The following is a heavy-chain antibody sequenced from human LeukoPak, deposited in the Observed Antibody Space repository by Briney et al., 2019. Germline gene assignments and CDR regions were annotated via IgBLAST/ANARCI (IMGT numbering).Heavy chain of an antibody. CDR2: IYPGDSDT. CDR3: AIKSGITGTTGWFDP. D-gene: IGHD1-7*01. CDR1: GYSFTSYW. Sequence: GESLKISCKGSGYSFTSYWIGWVRQMPGKGLEWMGIIYPGDSDTRYSPSFQGQVTISADKSISTAYLQWSSLKASDTAMYYCAIKSGITGTTGWFDPWGQGTLVTVSS. J-gene: IGHJ5*02. V-gene: IGHV5-51*01.